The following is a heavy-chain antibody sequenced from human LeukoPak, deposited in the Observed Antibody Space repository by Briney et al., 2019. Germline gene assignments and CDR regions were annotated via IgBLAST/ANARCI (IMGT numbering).Heavy chain of an antibody. Sequence: ASVKVSCKVSGYTFTDYYMHWVQQAPGKGLELMGLVDPEDGETIYAEKFQGRVTITADTSTDTAYMELSSLRSEDTAVYYCATSPQYSSSWYRAFDIWGQGTMVTVSS. V-gene: IGHV1-69-2*01. D-gene: IGHD6-13*01. J-gene: IGHJ3*02. CDR3: ATSPQYSSSWYRAFDI. CDR1: GYTFTDYY. CDR2: VDPEDGET.